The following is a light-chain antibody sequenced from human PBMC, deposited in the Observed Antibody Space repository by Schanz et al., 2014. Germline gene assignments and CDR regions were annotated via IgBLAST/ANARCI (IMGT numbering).Light chain of an antibody. Sequence: QSVLTQPPSASGTPGQRITISCSGSNSNVGSNYVYWFQQFPGTAPKLLIYRTDERPSGVPDRFSASKSGTSASLAISGLQSEDEADYYCASWDDSLNARVFGGGTKLTVL. V-gene: IGLV1-47*01. J-gene: IGLJ3*02. CDR3: ASWDDSLNARV. CDR2: RTD. CDR1: NSNVGSNY.